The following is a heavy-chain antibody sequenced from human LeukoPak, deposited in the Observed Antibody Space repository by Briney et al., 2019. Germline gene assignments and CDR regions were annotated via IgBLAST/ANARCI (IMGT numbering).Heavy chain of an antibody. Sequence: GGSLRLSCAASGFTDSSNYMSWVRQAPGKGLEWVSVIYSGGSTYYADSVKGRFTISRDNSKNTLYLQMNSLRAEDTAVYYCARDRLLNYYFDYWGQGTLVTVSS. CDR2: IYSGGST. CDR1: GFTDSSNY. CDR3: ARDRLLNYYFDY. J-gene: IGHJ4*02. V-gene: IGHV3-66*02.